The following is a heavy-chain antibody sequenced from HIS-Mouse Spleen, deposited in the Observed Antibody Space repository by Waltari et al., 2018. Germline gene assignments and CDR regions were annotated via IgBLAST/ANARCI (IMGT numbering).Heavy chain of an antibody. CDR1: GGSISSSSYY. CDR2: IYYRGRT. CDR3: ARETPYSSSWYDWYFDL. Sequence: QLQLQESGPGLVKPSETLSLTCTVSGGSISSSSYYWGLIRQPPGEGVVWIGSIYYRGRTYESAALKSRVTLSVEPSKNQFSLKLSSGTAAETAVYYCARETPYSSSWYDWYFDLWGRGTLVTVSS. D-gene: IGHD6-13*01. J-gene: IGHJ2*01. V-gene: IGHV4-39*07.